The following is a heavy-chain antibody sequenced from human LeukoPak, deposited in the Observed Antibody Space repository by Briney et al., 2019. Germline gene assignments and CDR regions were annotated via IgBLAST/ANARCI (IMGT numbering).Heavy chain of an antibody. CDR3: ARLATESSSGWLVFDY. V-gene: IGHV4-59*08. D-gene: IGHD6-19*01. Sequence: SETLSLTCTVSGGSISSYYWTWIRQPPGKGLEWIGYIYYSGSTNYNPSIKSRVTISIDTSKNQFSLKLSSVTAADTAVYYCARLATESSSGWLVFDYWGQGTLVTVSS. CDR2: IYYSGST. CDR1: GGSISSYY. J-gene: IGHJ4*02.